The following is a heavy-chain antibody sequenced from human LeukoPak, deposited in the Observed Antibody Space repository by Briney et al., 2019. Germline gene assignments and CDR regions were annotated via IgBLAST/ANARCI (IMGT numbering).Heavy chain of an antibody. CDR1: GFTFSSYS. J-gene: IGHJ5*02. V-gene: IGHV3-48*04. CDR3: ARDVTYYGADWFDP. D-gene: IGHD4-17*01. CDR2: ISRTTSTI. Sequence: GGSLRLSCAASGFTFSSYSMNWVRQAPGKGLEWISYISRTTSTIYYADSVKGRFTISRDNAKNSLYLQMNSLRAEDTAVYYCARDVTYYGADWFDPWGQGTLVTVSS.